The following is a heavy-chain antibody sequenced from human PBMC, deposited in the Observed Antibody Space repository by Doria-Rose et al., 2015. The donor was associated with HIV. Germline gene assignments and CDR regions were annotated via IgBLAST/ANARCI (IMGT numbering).Heavy chain of an antibody. CDR1: DGYFSGYS. V-gene: IGHV4-34*01. CDR3: AREATGILDY. CDR2: INHGEGT. D-gene: IGHD3-9*01. J-gene: IGHJ4*02. Sequence: QVQLQQWGAGLLKPSETLSLTCAVYDGYFSGYSWSWIRQAPGKGLEWIGEINHGEGTNYNPSLNSRVTISLDMSKNQFSLNLTSVTAADSGIYYCAREATGILDYWGQGNLVTVSS.